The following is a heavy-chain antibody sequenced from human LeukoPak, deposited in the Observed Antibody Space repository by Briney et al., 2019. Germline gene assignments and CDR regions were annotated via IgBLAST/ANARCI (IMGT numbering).Heavy chain of an antibody. CDR3: ASLSTQSNV. D-gene: IGHD6-6*01. CDR1: GGSFSGYY. V-gene: IGHV4-34*01. CDR2: INHSGST. Sequence: PSETLSLTCAVYGGSFSGYYWSWIRQPPGKGLEWIGEINHSGSTNYNPSLKSRVTISVDTSKNQFSLKPSSVTAADTAVYYCASLSTQSNVWGQGTTVTVSS. J-gene: IGHJ6*02.